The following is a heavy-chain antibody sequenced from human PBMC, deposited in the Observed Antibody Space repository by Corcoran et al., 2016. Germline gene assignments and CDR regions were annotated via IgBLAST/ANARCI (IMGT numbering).Heavy chain of an antibody. CDR3: ASWVVAATHNWFDP. D-gene: IGHD2-15*01. J-gene: IGHJ5*02. CDR1: GFTFSSYW. CDR2: IKQDGSEK. Sequence: EVQLVESGGGLVQPGGSLRLSCAASGFTFSSYWMSWVHQAPGKGLEWVANIKQDGSEKYYVDSVKGRFTISRDNAKNSLYLQMNSLRAEDTAVYYCASWVVAATHNWFDPWGQGTLVTVSS. V-gene: IGHV3-7*01.